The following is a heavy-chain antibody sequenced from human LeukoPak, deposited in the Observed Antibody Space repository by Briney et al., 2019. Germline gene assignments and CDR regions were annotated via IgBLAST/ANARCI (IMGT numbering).Heavy chain of an antibody. CDR1: GGSFSGYY. V-gene: IGHV4-34*01. Sequence: ETLSLTCAVYGGSFSGYYWSWIRQPPGKGLEWIGEINHSGSTNYNPSLKSRVTISVDTSKNQFSLKLSSVTAADTAVYYCARVAIVGAPCSHFDYWGQGTLVTVSS. D-gene: IGHD1-26*01. CDR2: INHSGST. J-gene: IGHJ4*02. CDR3: ARVAIVGAPCSHFDY.